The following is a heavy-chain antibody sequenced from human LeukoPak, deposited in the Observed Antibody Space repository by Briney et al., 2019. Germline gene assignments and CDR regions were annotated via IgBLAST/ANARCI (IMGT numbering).Heavy chain of an antibody. CDR2: ISYDGSNK. D-gene: IGHD3-22*01. J-gene: IGHJ4*02. CDR1: GFIFSSYA. Sequence: PGRSLRLSCAASGFIFSSYAMHWVRQAPGKGLEWVAVISYDGSNKYYADSVKGRFTISRDNSKNTLYLQMNSLRAEDTAVYYCARGAQDYYDSSGYFHWGQGTLVTVSS. CDR3: ARGAQDYYDSSGYFH. V-gene: IGHV3-30-3*01.